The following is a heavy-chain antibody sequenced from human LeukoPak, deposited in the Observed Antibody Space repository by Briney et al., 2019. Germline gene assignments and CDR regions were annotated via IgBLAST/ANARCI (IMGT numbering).Heavy chain of an antibody. J-gene: IGHJ6*02. Sequence: SQTLSLTCTVSGGSISSYYWSWIRQPPGKGLEWIGYIYYSGSTNYNPSLKSRVTISVDTSKNQFSLKLSSVTAADTAVYYCARAGMWGGDYYYYGMDVWGQGTTVTVSS. CDR3: ARAGMWGGDYYYYGMDV. CDR2: IYYSGST. V-gene: IGHV4-59*01. D-gene: IGHD3-10*01. CDR1: GGSISSYY.